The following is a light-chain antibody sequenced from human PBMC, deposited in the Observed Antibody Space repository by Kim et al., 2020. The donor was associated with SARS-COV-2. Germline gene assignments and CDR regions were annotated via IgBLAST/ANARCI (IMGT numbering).Light chain of an antibody. CDR3: SSYTTTSTIV. V-gene: IGLV2-14*01. CDR2: EVN. CDR1: SSDVGGYNS. J-gene: IGLJ1*01. Sequence: QSASVSGSPGQSITISCTGTSSDVGGYNSVSWYRQHPGKAPKLMIYEVNNRPSGVSSRFFGSKSGNTASLTISGLQADDEADYYCSSYTTTSTIVFGTGTKVTVL.